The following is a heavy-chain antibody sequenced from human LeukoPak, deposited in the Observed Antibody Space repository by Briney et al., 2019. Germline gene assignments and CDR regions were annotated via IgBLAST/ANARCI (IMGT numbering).Heavy chain of an antibody. CDR3: AKEGSRFVMATIGHY. CDR2: IIPIFGTA. D-gene: IGHD5-24*01. J-gene: IGHJ4*02. Sequence: ASVKVSCKVSGYTLTELSMHWVRQAPGQGLEWMGGIIPIFGTANYAQKFQGRVTITADESTSTAYMELSSLRSEDTAVYYCAKEGSRFVMATIGHYWGQGTLVTVSS. V-gene: IGHV1-69*13. CDR1: GYTLTELS.